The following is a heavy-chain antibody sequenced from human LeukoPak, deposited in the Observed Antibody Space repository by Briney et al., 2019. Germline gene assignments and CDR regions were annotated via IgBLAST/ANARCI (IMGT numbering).Heavy chain of an antibody. CDR2: IWSDGTNK. CDR1: GFTFSSYG. J-gene: IGHJ4*02. V-gene: IGHV3-33*01. CDR3: ARDPTSNTYGDYFFDY. D-gene: IGHD4-17*01. Sequence: GGSLRLSCAASGFTFSSYGMHWVRQAPGKGLEWVAFIWSDGTNKFYADSVKVRFTISRDNSRNTLFLQMSSLRAEDTAVYYCARDPTSNTYGDYFFDYWGQGTLVTASS.